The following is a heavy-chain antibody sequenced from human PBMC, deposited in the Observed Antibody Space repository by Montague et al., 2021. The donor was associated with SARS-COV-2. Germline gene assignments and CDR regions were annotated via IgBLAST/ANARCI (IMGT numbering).Heavy chain of an antibody. V-gene: IGHV4-34*01. J-gene: IGHJ4*02. Sequence: SETRSLTCAVYGGSFSGYYWSWIRQLPGKGLEWIGEINHRGSTNYNPSLKSRVTISVDTSKNQFSLKMTSVTAADTAVYYCARGRQHINMVVVVVTGGEYYFDFWGQGTLVAVSS. CDR3: ARGRQHINMVVVVVTGGEYYFDF. D-gene: IGHD3-22*01. CDR2: INHRGST. CDR1: GGSFSGYY.